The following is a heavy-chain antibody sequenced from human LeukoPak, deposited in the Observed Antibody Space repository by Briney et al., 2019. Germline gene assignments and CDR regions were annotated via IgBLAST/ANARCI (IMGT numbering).Heavy chain of an antibody. V-gene: IGHV3-23*01. CDR1: GFIFTSYA. D-gene: IGHD4-17*01. CDR3: AKEDYGDYVYSV. J-gene: IGHJ4*02. Sequence: PGGSLRLSCAASGFIFTSYAMSWVRQAPGKGLEWVSYIGGTGDSTNYADSVKGRFTISRDNSKNTVYLQMNSLRAEDTAVYYCAKEDYGDYVYSVWGQGTLVTVSS. CDR2: IGGTGDST.